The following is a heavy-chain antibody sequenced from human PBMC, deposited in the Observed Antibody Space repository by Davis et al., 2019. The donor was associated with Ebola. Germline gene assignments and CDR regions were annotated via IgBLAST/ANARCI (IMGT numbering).Heavy chain of an antibody. CDR2: IAGTSGST. Sequence: PGGSLRLSCIASGFTFSKYPMSWVRQAPGKGLEWVSTIAGTSGSTYYTDSVKGRFTISRDNPKNTLYLQMKSLRADDTAVYYCAKGPEAGRFDYWGQGTLVTVAA. V-gene: IGHV3-23*01. CDR1: GFTFSKYP. J-gene: IGHJ4*02. CDR3: AKGPEAGRFDY. D-gene: IGHD1-14*01.